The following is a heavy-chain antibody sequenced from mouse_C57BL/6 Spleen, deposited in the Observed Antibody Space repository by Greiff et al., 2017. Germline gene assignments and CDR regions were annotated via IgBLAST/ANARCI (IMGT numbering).Heavy chain of an antibody. CDR1: GFTFSDYG. V-gene: IGHV5-17*01. D-gene: IGHD1-1*01. Sequence: DVKLVESGGGLVKPGGSLKLSCAASGFTFSDYGMHWVRQAPEKGLEWVAYISSGSSTIYYADTVKGRFTISRDNAKNTLFLQMTSLRSEDTAMYYCARCYYGSSPYCDFDVWGTGTTVTVSS. CDR3: ARCYYGSSPYCDFDV. CDR2: ISSGSSTI. J-gene: IGHJ1*03.